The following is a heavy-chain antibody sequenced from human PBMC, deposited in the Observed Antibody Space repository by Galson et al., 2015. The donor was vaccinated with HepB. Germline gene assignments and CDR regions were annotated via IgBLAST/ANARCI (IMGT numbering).Heavy chain of an antibody. V-gene: IGHV1-58*02. Sequence: SVKVSCKASGFTFTSSAMQWVRQARGQRLEWIGWIVVGSGNTNYAQKFQERVTITRDMSTSTAYMELSSLRSEDTAVYYCAAGKGGRCGGDCPHYYYGMDVWGQGTTVTVSS. D-gene: IGHD2-21*02. J-gene: IGHJ6*02. CDR2: IVVGSGNT. CDR3: AAGKGGRCGGDCPHYYYGMDV. CDR1: GFTFTSSA.